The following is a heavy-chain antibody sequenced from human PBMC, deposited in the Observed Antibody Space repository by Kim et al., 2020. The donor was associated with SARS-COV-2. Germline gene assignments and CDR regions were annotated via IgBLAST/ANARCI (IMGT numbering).Heavy chain of an antibody. V-gene: IGHV4-59*01. Sequence: NPPLKSRVTISVDTSKNQFSLKLSSVTAADTAVYYCARVAAPYLDAFDIWGQGTMVTVSS. J-gene: IGHJ3*02. CDR3: ARVAAPYLDAFDI. D-gene: IGHD2-2*01.